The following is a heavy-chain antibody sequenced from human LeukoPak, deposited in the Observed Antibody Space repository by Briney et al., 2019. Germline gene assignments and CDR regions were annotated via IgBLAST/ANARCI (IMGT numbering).Heavy chain of an antibody. D-gene: IGHD4-11*01. CDR3: ARGPTTEGFDP. J-gene: IGHJ5*02. V-gene: IGHV1-18*01. CDR1: GYTFNRNN. CDR2: ISTYNGNT. Sequence: ASVKVSCKASGYTFNRNNINWVRQAPGQGLEWMGCISTYNGNTNYSQKLQGRVTMTTDTSTSTAYMELRSLRSDDTAVYYCARGPTTEGFDPWGQGTLVTVSS.